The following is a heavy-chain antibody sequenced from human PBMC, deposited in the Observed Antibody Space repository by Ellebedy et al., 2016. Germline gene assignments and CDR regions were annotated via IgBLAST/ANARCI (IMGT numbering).Heavy chain of an antibody. CDR2: IIPIFGTA. J-gene: IGHJ6*03. V-gene: IGHV1-69*13. D-gene: IGHD2-2*01. CDR1: GGTFSSYA. CDR3: ATGLGVPAASPNYYYYMDV. Sequence: SVKVSCXASGGTFSSYAISWVRQAPGQGLEWMGGIIPIFGTANYAQKFQGRVTITADESTSTAYMELSSLRSEDTAVYYCATGLGVPAASPNYYYYMDVWGKGTTVTVSS.